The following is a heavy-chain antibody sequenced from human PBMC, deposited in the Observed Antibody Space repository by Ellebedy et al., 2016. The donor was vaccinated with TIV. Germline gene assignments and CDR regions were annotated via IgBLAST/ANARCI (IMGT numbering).Heavy chain of an antibody. CDR1: GFSLSTSGVG. V-gene: IGHV2-5*02. CDR3: AHRTTVTSVDY. D-gene: IGHD4-11*01. CDR2: VYWDDDK. J-gene: IGHJ4*02. Sequence: SGPTLVKPTQTLTLTCTFSGFSLSTSGVGVGWIRQPPGKALEWLALVYWDDDKRYSPSLKSRLTITKDTSKNQVVLTMTNMAPVDTATYYCAHRTTVTSVDYWGQGTLVTVSS.